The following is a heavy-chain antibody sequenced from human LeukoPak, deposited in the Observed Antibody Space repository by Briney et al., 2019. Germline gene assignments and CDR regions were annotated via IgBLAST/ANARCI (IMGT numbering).Heavy chain of an antibody. J-gene: IGHJ4*02. CDR1: GGSISSTTYY. V-gene: IGHV4-39*02. D-gene: IGHD3-10*01. CDR3: ASNYYGSGSLDY. CDR2: MSFIVST. Sequence: SETLSLTCSVSGGSISSTTYYWGWIRQPPGKGLEWIGSMSFIVSTYYNPSLKRRVTISVHMSKNHFSLKLSSVTAADTAVYYCASNYYGSGSLDYWGQGNLVTVSS.